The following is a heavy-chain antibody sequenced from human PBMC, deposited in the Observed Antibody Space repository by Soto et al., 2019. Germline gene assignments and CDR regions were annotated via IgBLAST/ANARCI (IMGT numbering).Heavy chain of an antibody. Sequence: QVQLVQSGAEVKNPGASVKVSCKASGYTFTSYGISWVRQAPGQGLEWMGWISAYNGNTNYAQKLQGRVTMTTDTSTSTAYMELRSLRSDDTAVYYCARSRIAAAGTTLGYYGMDVWGQGTTVTVSS. CDR3: ARSRIAAAGTTLGYYGMDV. D-gene: IGHD6-13*01. CDR2: ISAYNGNT. CDR1: GYTFTSYG. V-gene: IGHV1-18*01. J-gene: IGHJ6*02.